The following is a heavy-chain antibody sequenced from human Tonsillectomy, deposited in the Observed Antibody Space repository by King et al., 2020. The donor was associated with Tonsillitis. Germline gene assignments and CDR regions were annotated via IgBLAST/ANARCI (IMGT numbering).Heavy chain of an antibody. CDR1: EFTFSTYA. D-gene: IGHD3-22*01. CDR3: AKDLLDYDSSGYFDY. Sequence: VQLVESGGGVVLPGRSLRLSCAASEFTFSTYAMHWVRQAPGKGLEWVAVISYDGGDKYYADSVKGRFTISRDNSRNKLYLQMSSLSAEDTAVYYCAKDLLDYDSSGYFDYWGQGTLFAVSS. V-gene: IGHV3-30*18. CDR2: ISYDGGDK. J-gene: IGHJ4*02.